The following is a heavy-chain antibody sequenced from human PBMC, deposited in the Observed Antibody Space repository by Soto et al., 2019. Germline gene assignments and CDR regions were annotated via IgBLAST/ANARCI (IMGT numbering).Heavy chain of an antibody. CDR3: ARDPICTYTWNYARLNYLDP. V-gene: IGHV1-3*04. Sequence: VASVKVSCKASGYTFTNNVIHWLRQAPGQTLEWMGWIHTAKGNTKYSQKFEARVTLTRDTAASTAYMELNSLRSDDTAVYYCARDPICTYTWNYARLNYLDPWGQGTLVTVS. D-gene: IGHD1-7*01. CDR1: GYTFTNNV. J-gene: IGHJ5*02. CDR2: IHTAKGNT.